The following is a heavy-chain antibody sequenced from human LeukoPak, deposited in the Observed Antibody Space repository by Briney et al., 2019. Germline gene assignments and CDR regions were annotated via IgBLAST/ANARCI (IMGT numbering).Heavy chain of an antibody. J-gene: IGHJ6*02. V-gene: IGHV3-30*18. CDR3: AKDRRSSGWFLDV. Sequence: PGGSLRLSCAASGFTFSSYGMHWVRQAPGKGLEWVAVISYDGSNKYYADSVKGRFTISRDNSKNTLYLQMNSLRAEGTAVYYCAKDRRSSGWFLDVWGQGTTVTVSS. CDR1: GFTFSSYG. CDR2: ISYDGSNK. D-gene: IGHD6-19*01.